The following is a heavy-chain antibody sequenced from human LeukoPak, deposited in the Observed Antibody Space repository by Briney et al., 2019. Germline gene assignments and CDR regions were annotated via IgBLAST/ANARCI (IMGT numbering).Heavy chain of an antibody. CDR2: ITASGSST. Sequence: GGSLRLSCTVSGFSLTDYYMSWVRQAPGKQLEWISYITASGSSTDYADSVKGRFTISRDNAKNSVVLQIHSLRAEDTAVYYCTRERRGSDHAFESWGQGTLVSVSS. CDR3: TRERRGSDHAFES. CDR1: GFSLTDYY. V-gene: IGHV3-11*01. D-gene: IGHD3-16*01. J-gene: IGHJ4*02.